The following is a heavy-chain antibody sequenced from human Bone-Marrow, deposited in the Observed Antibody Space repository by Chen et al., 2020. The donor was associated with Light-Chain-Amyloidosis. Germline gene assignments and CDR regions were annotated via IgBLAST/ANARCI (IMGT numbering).Heavy chain of an antibody. Sequence: EVQLVESGGGLAQPGGSLRVSCVASGFTFSGYWMHWVRQVPGKGLVWVSRLNGDGSSTTYADSVKGRFAISRDNAKNTVYLQMNSLRDEDTAVYYCVRGSGNYYFDYWGQGILVTVSS. D-gene: IGHD1-26*01. V-gene: IGHV3-74*01. CDR2: LNGDGSST. CDR1: GFTFSGYW. CDR3: VRGSGNYYFDY. J-gene: IGHJ4*02.